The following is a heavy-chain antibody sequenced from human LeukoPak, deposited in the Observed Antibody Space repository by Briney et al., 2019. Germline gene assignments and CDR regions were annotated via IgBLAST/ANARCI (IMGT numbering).Heavy chain of an antibody. CDR3: ARGSAWNPDY. CDR1: GFTFGSYW. J-gene: IGHJ4*02. Sequence: GVSLRLSCAASGFTFGSYWMSWVRQAPGKGLEWVANIKQDGSEKYYVDSVMGRFTISRDNAKNSLYLQMNRRRAEDTAVYYCARGSAWNPDYWGQGTLVTVSS. D-gene: IGHD1-1*01. V-gene: IGHV3-7*03. CDR2: IKQDGSEK.